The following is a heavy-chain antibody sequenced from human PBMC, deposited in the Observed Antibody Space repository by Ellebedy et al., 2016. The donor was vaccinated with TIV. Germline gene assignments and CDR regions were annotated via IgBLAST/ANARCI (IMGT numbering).Heavy chain of an antibody. J-gene: IGHJ4*02. CDR3: ARDFLRRWLPLPGY. Sequence: GESLKISCAASGFTFSSYSMNSVRQAPGKGLEWVAVIWFDGSKKYYADSVKGRFTISRDNSKNTLFLQLDSLRAEDTGVYYCARDFLRRWLPLPGYWGLGTLVTVSS. CDR1: GFTFSSYS. CDR2: IWFDGSKK. V-gene: IGHV3-33*08. D-gene: IGHD5-24*01.